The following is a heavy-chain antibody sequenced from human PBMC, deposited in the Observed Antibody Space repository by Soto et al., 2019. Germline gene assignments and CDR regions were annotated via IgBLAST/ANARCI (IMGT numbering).Heavy chain of an antibody. D-gene: IGHD6-19*01. CDR1: GGSISISNYY. CDR3: ARQGLALAGLNCFDP. J-gene: IGHJ5*02. CDR2: MYYSGNT. V-gene: IGHV4-39*01. Sequence: NPSETLSLTCTVSGGSISISNYYWGWIRQPPGKRLEWIGSMYYSGNTFYNPSLQSRVTTSVDTSKNHFSLKLSSVTAADTAIYYCARQGLALAGLNCFDPWGQGTLVTVSS.